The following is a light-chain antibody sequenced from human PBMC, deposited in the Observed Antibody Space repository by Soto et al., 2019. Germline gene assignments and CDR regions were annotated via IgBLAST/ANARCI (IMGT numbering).Light chain of an antibody. V-gene: IGKV3-20*01. CDR3: QQYGSSPPLT. J-gene: IGKJ4*01. Sequence: EIVLTQSPGTLSSSPGERATLSCRASQSVSSSYLAWYQQKPGQAPRLLIYGASSRATGIPDRFSGSGSGTYVTLTISRLEPEDFAVYYCQQYGSSPPLTFGGGTKVEIK. CDR1: QSVSSSY. CDR2: GAS.